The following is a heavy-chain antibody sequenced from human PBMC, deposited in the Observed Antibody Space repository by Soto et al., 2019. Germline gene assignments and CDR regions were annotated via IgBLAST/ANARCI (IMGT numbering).Heavy chain of an antibody. D-gene: IGHD4-17*01. CDR2: IYYSGST. CDR3: ARAEDDDYGGNSHFQH. J-gene: IGHJ1*01. CDR1: GGSISSYY. V-gene: IGHV4-59*01. Sequence: PSETLSLTCTVSGGSISSYYGSWIRQPPGKGLEWIGYIYYSGSTNCNPSLKSRVTISVDTSKNQFSLKLSSVTAADTAVYYCARAEDDDYGGNSHFQHWGQGTPVTVSS.